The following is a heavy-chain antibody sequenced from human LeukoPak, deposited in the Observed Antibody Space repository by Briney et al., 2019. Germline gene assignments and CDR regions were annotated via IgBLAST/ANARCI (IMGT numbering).Heavy chain of an antibody. V-gene: IGHV4-61*02. CDR2: MYTSGST. D-gene: IGHD1-26*01. CDR3: ARAWAWALSYMDV. Sequence: SETLSLTCTVSGGSISRGRYSWNWIRQPAGKGLEWIGRMYTSGSTSYNPSLKSRVTISVDTSKNQFSLKLSSVTAADTAVYYCARAWAWALSYMDVWGKGTTVTVSS. J-gene: IGHJ6*03. CDR1: GGSISRGRYS.